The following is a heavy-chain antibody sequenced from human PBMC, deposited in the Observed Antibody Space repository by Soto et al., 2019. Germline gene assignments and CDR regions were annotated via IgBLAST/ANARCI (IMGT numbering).Heavy chain of an antibody. CDR2: ISYDGSNK. CDR3: ARDPPLRWPTTGPTITSWFDP. Sequence: GGSLRLSCAASGFTFSSYAMHWVRQAPGKGLEWVAVISYDGSNKYYADSVKGRFTISRDNSKNTLYLQMNSLRAEDTAVYYCARDPPLRWPTTGPTITSWFDPWGQGTLVTVSS. J-gene: IGHJ5*02. CDR1: GFTFSSYA. D-gene: IGHD4-17*01. V-gene: IGHV3-30-3*01.